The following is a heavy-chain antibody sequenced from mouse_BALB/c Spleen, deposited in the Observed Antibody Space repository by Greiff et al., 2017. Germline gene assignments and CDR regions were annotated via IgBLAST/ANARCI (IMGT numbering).Heavy chain of an antibody. Sequence: DVMLVESGGGLVQPGGSLKLSCAASGFTFSSYTMSWVRQTPEKRLEWVAYISNGGGSTYYPDTVKGRFTISRDNAKNTLYLQMSSLKSEDTAMYYCARHGMITTGYWYFDVWGAGTTVTVSS. CDR2: ISNGGGST. V-gene: IGHV5-12-2*01. D-gene: IGHD2-4*01. CDR1: GFTFSSYT. J-gene: IGHJ1*01. CDR3: ARHGMITTGYWYFDV.